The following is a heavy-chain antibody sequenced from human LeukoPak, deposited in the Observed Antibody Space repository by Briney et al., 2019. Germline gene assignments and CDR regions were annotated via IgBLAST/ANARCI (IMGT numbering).Heavy chain of an antibody. CDR3: AREDGTYQGANY. J-gene: IGHJ4*02. D-gene: IGHD1-26*01. Sequence: ASVKVSCKASGYTFTGYYMHWVRQAPGQGLEWMGWINPNSGGTNYAQKFQGRVTMTRDTSISTAYMELSRLRSDDTAVYYCAREDGTYQGANYWGQGTLVTVPS. CDR2: INPNSGGT. V-gene: IGHV1-2*02. CDR1: GYTFTGYY.